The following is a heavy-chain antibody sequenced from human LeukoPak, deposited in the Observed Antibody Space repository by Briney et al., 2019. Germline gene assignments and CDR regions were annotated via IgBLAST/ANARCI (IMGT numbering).Heavy chain of an antibody. J-gene: IGHJ5*02. Sequence: GESLKISCKGPGYSFTSYWIGWVRQMPGKGLEWMGIIYPGDSDTRYSPSFQGQVTISADKSISTAYLQWSSLKASDTAMYYCARGQWYYYGSGSYYNWFDPWGQGTLVTVSS. CDR3: ARGQWYYYGSGSYYNWFDP. D-gene: IGHD3-10*01. CDR1: GYSFTSYW. V-gene: IGHV5-51*01. CDR2: IYPGDSDT.